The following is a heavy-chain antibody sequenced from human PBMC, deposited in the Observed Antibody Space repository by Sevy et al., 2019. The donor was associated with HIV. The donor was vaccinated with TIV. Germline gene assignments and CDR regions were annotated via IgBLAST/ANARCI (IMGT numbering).Heavy chain of an antibody. V-gene: IGHV3-23*01. CDR3: AKAMIVSPDFDY. D-gene: IGHD3-16*02. CDR1: GFTFSSYA. CDR2: ISGSGGST. Sequence: GGSLRLSCAASGFTFSSYAMSWVLQAPGKELEWVSAISGSGGSTYYADSVKGRFTISRDNSKNTLYLQMNSLRAEDTAVYYCAKAMIVSPDFDYWGQGTLVTVSS. J-gene: IGHJ4*02.